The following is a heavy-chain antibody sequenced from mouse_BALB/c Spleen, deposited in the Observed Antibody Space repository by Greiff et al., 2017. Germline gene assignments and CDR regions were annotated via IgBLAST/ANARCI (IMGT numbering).Heavy chain of an antibody. Sequence: EVQGVESGGGLVQPGGSLKLSCAASGFTFSSYTMSWVRQTPEKRLEWVAYISNGGGSTYYPDTVKGRFTISRDNAKNTLYLQMSSLKSEDTAMYYCARPYYGSSAWFAYWGQGTLVTVSA. J-gene: IGHJ3*01. CDR1: GFTFSSYT. CDR2: ISNGGGST. V-gene: IGHV5-12-2*01. CDR3: ARPYYGSSAWFAY. D-gene: IGHD1-1*01.